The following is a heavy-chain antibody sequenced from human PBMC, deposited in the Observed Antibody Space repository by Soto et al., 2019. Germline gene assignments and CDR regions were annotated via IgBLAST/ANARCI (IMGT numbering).Heavy chain of an antibody. CDR3: ARGVVVVPAYWYFDL. J-gene: IGHJ2*01. CDR1: GGSISSGGYS. Sequence: QLQLQESGSGLVKPSQTLSLTCAVSGGSISSGGYSWSWIRQPPGKGLEWIGYTYHSGSTYYNPSLKSRVTISVDRSKNQFSLKLSTVPAADTAVYYCARGVVVVPAYWYFDLWGRGTLVTVSS. V-gene: IGHV4-30-2*01. D-gene: IGHD2-2*01. CDR2: TYHSGST.